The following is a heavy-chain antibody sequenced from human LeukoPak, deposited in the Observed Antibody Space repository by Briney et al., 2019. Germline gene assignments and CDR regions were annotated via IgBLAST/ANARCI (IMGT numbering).Heavy chain of an antibody. CDR3: AKGRYCSSTSCYYKPGYFDL. J-gene: IGHJ2*01. Sequence: GGSLRLSCAASGFTFSSYAMSWVRQAPGKGLEWVSAISGSGGSTYYADSVKGRCTISRDDSKNTLYLQMNSLRAEDTAVYYCAKGRYCSSTSCYYKPGYFDLWGRGTLVTVSS. D-gene: IGHD2-2*01. CDR2: ISGSGGST. CDR1: GFTFSSYA. V-gene: IGHV3-23*01.